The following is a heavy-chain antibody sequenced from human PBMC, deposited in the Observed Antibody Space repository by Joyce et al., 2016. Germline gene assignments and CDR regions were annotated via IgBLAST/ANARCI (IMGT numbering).Heavy chain of an antibody. CDR2: VNTSEAT. J-gene: IGHJ4*02. CDR1: GGPFRGFL. V-gene: IGHV4-34*02. Sequence: QVQLQQWGAGLLKPSETLSLTCGVNGGPFRGFLWTWVRQPPGEGLQWIGDVNTSEATNYNPSLKSRITISVNTSKNQFSLTLTSITAADTAMYYCVRSQWLAPLMYWGQGSLVAVSS. CDR3: VRSQWLAPLMY. D-gene: IGHD6-19*01.